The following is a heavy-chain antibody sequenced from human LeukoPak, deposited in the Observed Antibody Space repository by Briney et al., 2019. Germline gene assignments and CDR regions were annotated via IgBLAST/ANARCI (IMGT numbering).Heavy chain of an antibody. D-gene: IGHD3-3*01. J-gene: IGHJ4*02. CDR3: TTDFSHVDFSSGFYSY. CDR1: GFSFSTAW. V-gene: IGHV3-15*01. CDR2: IKANIDGGTT. Sequence: GGSLRLSCAASGFSFSTAWMVWVRQTPGQGLEWVGRIKANIDGGTTDFAAPVKGRFTISRDDVRKMVYLQMNSLKTDDSGVYYCTTDFSHVDFSSGFYSYWGQGTLVAVSS.